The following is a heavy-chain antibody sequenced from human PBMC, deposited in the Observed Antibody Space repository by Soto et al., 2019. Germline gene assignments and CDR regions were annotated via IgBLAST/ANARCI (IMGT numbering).Heavy chain of an antibody. CDR3: ARQEVEWFDP. CDR1: GFAFSSYA. J-gene: IGHJ5*02. Sequence: GGSLRLSWAASGFAFSSYAMHWVRQAPGKGLEWVAVISYDGSNKYYADSVKGRFTISRDNSKNTLYLQMNSLRAEDTAVYFCARQEVEWFDPWGQGTLVTVSS. V-gene: IGHV3-30-3*01. CDR2: ISYDGSNK.